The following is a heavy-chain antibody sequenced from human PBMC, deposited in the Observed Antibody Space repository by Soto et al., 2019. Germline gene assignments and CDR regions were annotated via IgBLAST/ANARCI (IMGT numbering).Heavy chain of an antibody. J-gene: IGHJ6*03. V-gene: IGHV4-34*01. CDR2: INHSGST. CDR3: ARGRDCTNGVCRRYYYYYYMDV. D-gene: IGHD2-8*01. Sequence: ASETLSLTCAVYGGSFSGYYWSWIRQPPGKGLEWIGEINHSGSTNYNPSLKSRVTISVDTSKNQFSLKLSSVTVADTAVYYCARGRDCTNGVCRRYYYYYYMDVWGKGTTVTVAS. CDR1: GGSFSGYY.